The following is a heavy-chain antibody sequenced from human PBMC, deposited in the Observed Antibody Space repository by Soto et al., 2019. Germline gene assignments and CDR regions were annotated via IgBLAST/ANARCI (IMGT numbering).Heavy chain of an antibody. D-gene: IGHD6-13*01. CDR2: ISYDGSNK. Sequence: PGGSLRLSCAASGFTFSSYAMHWVRQAPGKGLEWVAVISYDGSNKYYADSVKGRFTISRDNSKNTLYLQMNSLRAEDTAVYYCAREGDQVAAAYYGMDVWGQGTMVTVSS. V-gene: IGHV3-30-3*01. CDR1: GFTFSSYA. CDR3: AREGDQVAAAYYGMDV. J-gene: IGHJ6*02.